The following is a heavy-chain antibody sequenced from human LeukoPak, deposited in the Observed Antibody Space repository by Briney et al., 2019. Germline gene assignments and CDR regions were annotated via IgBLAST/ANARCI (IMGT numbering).Heavy chain of an antibody. J-gene: IGHJ3*02. D-gene: IGHD5-18*01. V-gene: IGHV4-39*07. CDR1: GGSISSSSYY. CDR2: IYYSGST. Sequence: SETLSLTCTVSGGSISSSSYYWGWVRQPPGRGREWVGSIYYSGSTYYNPSLKSRVTISVDTSKNQFSLKLSSVTAADTAVYYCARDIGALRIQVPPDAFDIWGQGTMVTVSS. CDR3: ARDIGALRIQVPPDAFDI.